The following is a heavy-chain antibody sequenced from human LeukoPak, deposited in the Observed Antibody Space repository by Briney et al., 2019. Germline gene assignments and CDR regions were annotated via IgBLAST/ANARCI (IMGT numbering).Heavy chain of an antibody. Sequence: GASVKVSCKASGGTFSSYAISWVRQAPGQGLEWMGGIIPIFGTANYAQKFQGRVTITADESTSTAYMELSSLRSEDTAVYYCARGPSGYSYGYWLPFDYWGQGTLVTVSS. CDR1: GGTFSSYA. J-gene: IGHJ4*02. CDR2: IIPIFGTA. CDR3: ARGPSGYSYGYWLPFDY. D-gene: IGHD5-18*01. V-gene: IGHV1-69*13.